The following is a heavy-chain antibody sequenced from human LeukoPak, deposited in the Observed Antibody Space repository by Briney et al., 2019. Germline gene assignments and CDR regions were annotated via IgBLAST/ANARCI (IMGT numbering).Heavy chain of an antibody. V-gene: IGHV4-39*07. CDR2: IYHSGTT. J-gene: IGHJ4*02. D-gene: IGHD3-10*01. CDR3: ARGLLWFGEPIDY. Sequence: SETLSLTCTVSGGSISSSSYYWGWIRQPPGKGLEWIGSIYHSGTTYYNPSLKSRLTISVDTSKNQFSLKLSSVTAADTAVYCCARGLLWFGEPIDYWGQGILVTVSS. CDR1: GGSISSSSYY.